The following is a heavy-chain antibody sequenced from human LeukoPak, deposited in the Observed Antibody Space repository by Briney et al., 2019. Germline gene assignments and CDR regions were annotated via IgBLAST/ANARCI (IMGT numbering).Heavy chain of an antibody. J-gene: IGHJ4*01. CDR2: ISSSSSYI. CDR1: GFTFSSYS. V-gene: IGHV3-21*01. CDR3: ARMVGVTYFDN. D-gene: IGHD1-26*01. Sequence: GGSLRLSCAASGFTFSSYSMNWVRQAPGKGLEWVSSISSSSSYIYYADSVKGRFTISRDNAKNSLYLQMNSVTAEDTCVYYCARMVGVTYFDNWGQGTMVTVSS.